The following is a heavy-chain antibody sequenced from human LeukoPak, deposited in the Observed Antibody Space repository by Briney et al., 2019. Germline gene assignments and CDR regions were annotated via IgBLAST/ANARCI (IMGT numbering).Heavy chain of an antibody. CDR1: GFTFSSYS. CDR2: IRSRTNTI. J-gene: IGHJ3*02. CDR3: ARDLNWAFDI. V-gene: IGHV3-48*02. Sequence: GGSLRLSCAASGFTFSSYSMNWVRQAPGKGLEWISYIRSRTNTIYYADSVKGRFTISTDNVKNSLFLQMISLRDDDTALYFCARDLNWAFDIWGQGTMVTVSS.